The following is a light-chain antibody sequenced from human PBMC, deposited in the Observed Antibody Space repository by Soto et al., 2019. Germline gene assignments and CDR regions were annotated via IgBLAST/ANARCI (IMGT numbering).Light chain of an antibody. J-gene: IGKJ4*01. Sequence: DIQMTQSPSSLSASVGDRVTITCRASQDISNGLAWFQQKPGKAPKSLIHSASILESGVPSRFTGSGYGTDLTLTITSLQPEDFATYYCQPYYVYPFPFGGGTKVEI. V-gene: IGKV1-16*01. CDR2: SAS. CDR1: QDISNG. CDR3: QPYYVYPFP.